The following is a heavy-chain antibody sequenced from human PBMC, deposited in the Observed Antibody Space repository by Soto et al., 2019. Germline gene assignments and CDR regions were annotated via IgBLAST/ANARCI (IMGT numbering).Heavy chain of an antibody. V-gene: IGHV3-23*01. CDR3: AKDMHIAAAVTGAH. CDR1: GFTFSSSA. Sequence: GGSLRLSCAASGFTFSSSAMSWVRQAPGKGLEWVSAISGSGGSTYYADSVKGRFTISRDNSQNTLYLQMNSLRAEDTAVYYCAKDMHIAAAVTGAHGGQATRVTVS. D-gene: IGHD6-13*01. CDR2: ISGSGGST. J-gene: IGHJ4*02.